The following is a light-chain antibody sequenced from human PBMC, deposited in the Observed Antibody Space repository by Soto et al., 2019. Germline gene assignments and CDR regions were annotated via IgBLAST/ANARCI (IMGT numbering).Light chain of an antibody. V-gene: IGKV3-20*01. CDR3: QQYHTDWT. J-gene: IGKJ1*01. CDR2: GAS. CDR1: QSVSSSY. Sequence: IVLTQSPATLSLSPGERATLSCRASQSVSSSYLAWYQQKPGQAPRLLIYGASSRATGIPDRFSGRGSGTEFTLTISSLQADDFATYNCQQYHTDWTFGQGTKVDIK.